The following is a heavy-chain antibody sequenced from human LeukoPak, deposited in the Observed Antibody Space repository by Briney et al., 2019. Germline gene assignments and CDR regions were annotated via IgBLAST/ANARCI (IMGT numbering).Heavy chain of an antibody. Sequence: GGSLRLSCAASGFTFDDYAMHWVPQAPGKGLECVSLISGNGGDTSYADSVKGRFTISRDNSKSSLYLQMNSLTTEDTALYYCTKGIGGSGYYGVDYWGQGTLVTVSS. CDR2: ISGNGGDT. CDR1: GFTFDDYA. D-gene: IGHD3-3*01. CDR3: TKGIGGSGYYGVDY. J-gene: IGHJ4*02. V-gene: IGHV3-43*02.